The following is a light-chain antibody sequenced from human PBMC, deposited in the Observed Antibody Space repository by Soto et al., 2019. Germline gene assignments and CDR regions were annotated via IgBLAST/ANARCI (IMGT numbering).Light chain of an antibody. CDR1: QSVGNS. CDR3: QQYNSYPLT. CDR2: GAS. Sequence: EMVMTQSPSTLPVSVGGRVTISCRASQSVGNSVAWYQQRPGQPPKLLIYGASTRHTGVPTRFSGSGSGTEFSLTITSLQSEDSAVYYCQQYNSYPLTFGGGTKVDIK. V-gene: IGKV3D-15*01. J-gene: IGKJ4*01.